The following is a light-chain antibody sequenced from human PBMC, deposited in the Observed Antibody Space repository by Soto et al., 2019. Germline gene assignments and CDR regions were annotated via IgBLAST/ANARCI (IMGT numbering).Light chain of an antibody. CDR3: LQGSHFPPWT. Sequence: DVVMTQSPLSLSVTLGQPASISCRSSQSPVYSDGNTYLHWFRQRPGQPTRRLIHRVSNRDFGGPDRFCGSGAGPELTLKISRGEAVYVGVYYCLQGSHFPPWTFGQGTKAEI. V-gene: IGKV2-30*01. CDR2: RVS. CDR1: QSPVYSDGNTY. J-gene: IGKJ1*01.